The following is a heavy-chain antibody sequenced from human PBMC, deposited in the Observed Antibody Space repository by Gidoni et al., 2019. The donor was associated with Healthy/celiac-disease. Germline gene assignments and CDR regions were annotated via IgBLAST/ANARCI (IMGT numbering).Heavy chain of an antibody. CDR2: ISGSGGST. D-gene: IGHD2-15*01. CDR1: GFTFSSYA. V-gene: IGHV3-23*01. CDR3: AKGDGGLGYCSGGSCYSWAFDI. J-gene: IGHJ3*02. Sequence: EVQLLESGGGLVQPGGSLRLSCAASGFTFSSYAISWVRQAPGKGLEWVSAISGSGGSTYYADSVKGRFTISRDNSKNTLYLQMNSLRAEDTAVYYCAKGDGGLGYCSGGSCYSWAFDIWGQGTMVTVSS.